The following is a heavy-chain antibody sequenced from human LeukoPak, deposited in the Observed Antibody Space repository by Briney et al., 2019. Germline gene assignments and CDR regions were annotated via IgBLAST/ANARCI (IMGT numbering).Heavy chain of an antibody. CDR3: VGDGRDGYNIYFHH. D-gene: IGHD5-24*01. J-gene: IGHJ1*01. V-gene: IGHV3-64D*06. CDR1: GFTFSISA. CDR2: IGGDGVTT. Sequence: PGGSLRLSCSASGFTFSISAMHWVPQAPGKGLQYVSVIGGDGVTTSYADSVKGRFTISRDNSKNTVYLQMSSLRAEDTAVYYCVGDGRDGYNIYFHHWGQGTLVTVSS.